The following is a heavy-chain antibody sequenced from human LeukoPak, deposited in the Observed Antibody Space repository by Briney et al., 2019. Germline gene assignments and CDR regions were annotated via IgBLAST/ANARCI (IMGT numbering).Heavy chain of an antibody. V-gene: IGHV1-69*13. CDR1: GGTFSSYA. D-gene: IGHD1-26*01. CDR2: IIPIFGTA. J-gene: IGHJ4*02. Sequence: ASVKVSCKASGGTFSSYAISWVRQAPGQGLEWMGGIIPIFGTANYAQKFQGRVTITADESTSTAYMELSSLRSEDTAVYYCARADSGSYYHDYWGQGTLVTVSA. CDR3: ARADSGSYYHDY.